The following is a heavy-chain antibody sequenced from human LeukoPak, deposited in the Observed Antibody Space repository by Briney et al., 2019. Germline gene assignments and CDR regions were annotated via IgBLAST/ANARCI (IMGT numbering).Heavy chain of an antibody. J-gene: IGHJ3*02. CDR3: ARGNTANDAFDI. Sequence: SSGTMSLTCAVSGGSISRGGSSWSWIRQPPGKGLEWIGYIYHSGSTYYNPSLKSRVTISVDRSKPQVSLKLSSVPAADTAVYYCARGNTANDAFDIWGQGTMVTVSS. V-gene: IGHV4-30-2*01. CDR2: IYHSGST. CDR1: GGSISRGGSS.